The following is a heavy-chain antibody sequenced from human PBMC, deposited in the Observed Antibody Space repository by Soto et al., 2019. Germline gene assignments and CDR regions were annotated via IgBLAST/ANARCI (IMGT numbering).Heavy chain of an antibody. CDR2: IYHSGST. V-gene: IGHV4-30-2*01. CDR1: GGSISGGGYS. Sequence: SEPLSLTWAVAGGSISGGGYSWSWIRQPPGKGLEWIGYIYHSGSTYYNPSLKSRVTISVDRSKNQFSLKLSSVTAADTAVYYCARVPDRWGQGTLVTVSS. J-gene: IGHJ5*02. CDR3: ARVPDR. D-gene: IGHD2-2*01.